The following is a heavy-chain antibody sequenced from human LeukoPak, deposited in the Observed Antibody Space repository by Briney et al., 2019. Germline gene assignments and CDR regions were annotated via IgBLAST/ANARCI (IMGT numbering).Heavy chain of an antibody. CDR1: GFTFSSCA. CDR2: ISYDGSNK. J-gene: IGHJ4*02. D-gene: IGHD2-2*01. Sequence: PGGSLRLSCAASGFTFSSCAMHWVRQAPGKGLEWVALISYDGSNKYYADSVKGRFTISRDNSKNTLYLQMNGLRAEDTAVYYCARDLTYQLLSLGGYWGQGTLVTVSS. CDR3: ARDLTYQLLSLGGY. V-gene: IGHV3-30-3*01.